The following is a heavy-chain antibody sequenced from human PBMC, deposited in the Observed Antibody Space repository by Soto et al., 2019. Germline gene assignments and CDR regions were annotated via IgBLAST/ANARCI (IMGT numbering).Heavy chain of an antibody. CDR2: FDPEDGET. CDR3: ATILLYYYDSSGYYLAFDI. V-gene: IGHV1-24*01. CDR1: GYTLTELS. J-gene: IGHJ3*02. Sequence: ASVNVSCKVSGYTLTELSMHWVRQAPGKGLEWMGGFDPEDGETIYAQKFQGRVTMTEDTSTDTAYMELSSLRFEDTAVYYCATILLYYYDSSGYYLAFDIWGQGTMVTVSS. D-gene: IGHD3-22*01.